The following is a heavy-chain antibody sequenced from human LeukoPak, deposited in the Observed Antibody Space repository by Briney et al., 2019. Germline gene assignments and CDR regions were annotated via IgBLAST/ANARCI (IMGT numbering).Heavy chain of an antibody. CDR2: IYYSGST. CDR3: ARYTGSSWGYSFDY. Sequence: PSETQSLTCTVSGGSISSSSYYWAWIRQPPGKGLEWIGSIYYSGSTYYNPSLKSRVTISVDTSKNQFSLKLSSVTAADTAVYYCARYTGSSWGYSFDYWGLGILVTVSS. D-gene: IGHD3-3*01. V-gene: IGHV4-39*01. J-gene: IGHJ4*02. CDR1: GGSISSSSYY.